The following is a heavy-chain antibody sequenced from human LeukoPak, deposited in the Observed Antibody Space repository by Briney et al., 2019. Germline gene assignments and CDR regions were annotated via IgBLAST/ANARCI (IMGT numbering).Heavy chain of an antibody. Sequence: GGSLRLSCVASGFTFNSYAMNWVRQAPGKGLEWVSAISGRGGSTYYADYVKGRSTISRDNSKNMLYLQMNSLRAEDTAVYYCAKSMAGYCDSTIDNWGQGTLVTVSS. J-gene: IGHJ4*02. V-gene: IGHV3-23*01. CDR3: AKSMAGYCDSTIDN. D-gene: IGHD2-2*01. CDR1: GFTFNSYA. CDR2: ISGRGGST.